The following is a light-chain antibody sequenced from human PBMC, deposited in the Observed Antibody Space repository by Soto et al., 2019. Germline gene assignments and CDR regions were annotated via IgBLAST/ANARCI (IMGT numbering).Light chain of an antibody. J-gene: IGKJ1*01. V-gene: IGKV3-15*01. Sequence: EIVMTQSPATLSVSPGERATLSCRASQSVSRNLAWFQQKPGQAHRLLIYDASTRATGIPARFSGRGSGTEFTLTISSLQSEDFVVYYCQQYDNWPPRTFGQGTKVDVK. CDR3: QQYDNWPPRT. CDR1: QSVSRN. CDR2: DAS.